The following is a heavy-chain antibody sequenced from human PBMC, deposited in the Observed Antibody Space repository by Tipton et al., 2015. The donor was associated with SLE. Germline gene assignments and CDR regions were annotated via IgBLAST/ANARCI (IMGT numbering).Heavy chain of an antibody. CDR1: GYTFTSYA. V-gene: IGHV7-4-1*02. CDR3: ARVRLAEESDPYYYYGMDV. CDR2: INTNTGNP. Sequence: QSGPEVKKPGASVKVSCKASGYTFTSYAMNWVRQAPGQGLEWMGWINTNTGNPTYAQGFTGRFVFSLDASVSTAYLQISSLKAEDTAVYYCARVRLAEESDPYYYYGMDVWGQGTTVTVSS. J-gene: IGHJ6*02.